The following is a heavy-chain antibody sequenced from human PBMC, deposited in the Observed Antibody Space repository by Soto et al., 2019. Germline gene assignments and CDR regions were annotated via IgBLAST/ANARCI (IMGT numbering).Heavy chain of an antibody. CDR2: IDSDGIYT. J-gene: IGHJ4*02. CDR1: GFTFTNYW. Sequence: GGSLRLSCATSGFTFTNYWMHWVRQAPEKGLVWVSRIDSDGIYTSYADSVKGRFTISRDNAKNTLYLQMNNLRAEDTAVYYCGSVFEYWGQGSLVTVSS. V-gene: IGHV3-74*01. CDR3: GSVFEY.